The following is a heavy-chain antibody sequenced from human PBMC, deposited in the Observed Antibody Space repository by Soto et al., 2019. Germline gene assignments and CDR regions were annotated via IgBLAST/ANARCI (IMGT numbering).Heavy chain of an antibody. D-gene: IGHD3-22*01. J-gene: IGHJ4*02. CDR2: IWYDGSNK. V-gene: IGHV3-33*06. CDR1: GFTFSSYG. Sequence: PGGSLRLSCAASGFTFSSYGMHWVRQAPGKGLEWVAVIWYDGSNKYYADSVKGRFTVSRDNSKNTLYLQMNSLRAEDTAVYFCAKDPNDYDSSAYYVDYWGRGTLVTVSS. CDR3: AKDPNDYDSSAYYVDY.